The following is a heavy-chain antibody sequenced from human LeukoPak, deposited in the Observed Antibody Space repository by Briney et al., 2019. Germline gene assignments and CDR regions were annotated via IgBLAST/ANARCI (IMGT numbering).Heavy chain of an antibody. CDR2: INHSGST. J-gene: IGHJ5*02. CDR3: ARVWSWFDP. Sequence: PSETLSLTCAVSGGSISSGGYYWSWIRQPPGKGLEWIGEINHSGSTNYNPSLKSRVTISVDTSKNQFSLKLSSVTAADTAVYYCARVWSWFDPWGQGTLVTVSS. D-gene: IGHD1-1*01. V-gene: IGHV4-34*01. CDR1: GGSISSGGYY.